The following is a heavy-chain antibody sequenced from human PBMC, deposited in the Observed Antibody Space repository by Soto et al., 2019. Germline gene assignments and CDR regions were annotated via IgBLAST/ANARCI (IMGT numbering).Heavy chain of an antibody. CDR3: ARGAVDVYYYGMDV. Sequence: PSETLSLTCTVSGGSISSYYWSWIRQPPGKGLEWIGYIYYSGSTNYNPSLKSRVTISVDTSKNQFSLKLSSVTAADTAVYYCARGAVDVYYYGMDVWGQGTTVTVSS. CDR2: IYYSGST. CDR1: GGSISSYY. J-gene: IGHJ6*02. D-gene: IGHD5-12*01. V-gene: IGHV4-59*01.